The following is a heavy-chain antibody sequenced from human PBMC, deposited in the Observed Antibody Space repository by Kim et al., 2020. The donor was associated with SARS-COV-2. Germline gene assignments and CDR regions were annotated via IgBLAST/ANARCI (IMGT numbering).Heavy chain of an antibody. D-gene: IGHD6-19*01. CDR2: TRNKANSYTT. CDR3: ARGSIAVAGTRYYFDY. Sequence: GGSLRLSCAASGFTFSDHYMDWVRQAPGKGLEWVGRTRNKANSYTTEYAASVKGRFTISRDDSKNSLYLQMNSLKTEDTAVYYCARGSIAVAGTRYYFDYWGQGTLVTVSS. J-gene: IGHJ4*02. CDR1: GFTFSDHY. V-gene: IGHV3-72*01.